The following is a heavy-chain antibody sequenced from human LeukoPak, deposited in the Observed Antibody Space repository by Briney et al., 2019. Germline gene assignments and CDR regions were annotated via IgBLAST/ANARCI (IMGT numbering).Heavy chain of an antibody. CDR2: IHYSGTT. D-gene: IGHD6-13*01. Sequence: PSETLSLTCTVSGGSISSGSYYWSWIRQTPGKGLEWIGYIHYSGTTNYNPSLKSRVTISVVTSKNQFSLRLSSVSADDTAIYYCARERAAPGSYYYYGMDVWGQGTTVTVSS. J-gene: IGHJ6*02. CDR1: GGSISSGSYY. V-gene: IGHV4-61*01. CDR3: ARERAAPGSYYYYGMDV.